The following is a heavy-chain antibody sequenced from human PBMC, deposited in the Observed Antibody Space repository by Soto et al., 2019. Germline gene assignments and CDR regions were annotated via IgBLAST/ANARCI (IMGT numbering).Heavy chain of an antibody. CDR1: GFTFSSYA. CDR2: ISYDGSNK. J-gene: IGHJ4*02. D-gene: IGHD4-17*01. CDR3: ARVTSKIQRTYGDYVGGDY. V-gene: IGHV3-30-3*01. Sequence: PGGSLRLSCAASGFTFSSYAMHWVRQAPGKGLEWVAVISYDGSNKYYADSVKGRFTISRDNSKNTLYLQMNSLRAEDTAVYYCARVTSKIQRTYGDYVGGDYWGQGTLVTVSS.